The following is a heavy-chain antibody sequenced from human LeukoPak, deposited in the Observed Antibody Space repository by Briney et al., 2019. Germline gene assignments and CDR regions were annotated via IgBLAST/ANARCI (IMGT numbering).Heavy chain of an antibody. CDR1: GITVSTNY. J-gene: IGHJ4*02. CDR2: AFSDGRT. V-gene: IGHV3-53*01. Sequence: PGRSLRLSCAASGITVSTNYMSWVRQAPGKGLEWVSIAFSDGRTFYADSVKGRFTISRDSSKNTVFLQMNSLRAEDTAVYYCARGDFDYWGQGTLVTVSS. CDR3: ARGDFDY.